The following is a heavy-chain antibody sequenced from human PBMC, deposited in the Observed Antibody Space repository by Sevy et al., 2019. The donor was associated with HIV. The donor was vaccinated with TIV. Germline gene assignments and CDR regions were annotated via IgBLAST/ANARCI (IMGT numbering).Heavy chain of an antibody. V-gene: IGHV3-23*01. Sequence: GESLKISCAASGFTFSTYALSWVRQAPGKGLEWVSAISGSGGSTYYADSVKGRFTISRDNSKHSLYLQMNSLRADDTAVYYCAKEGIPTGPFDYWGQGTLVTVSS. CDR2: ISGSGGST. CDR1: GFTFSTYA. D-gene: IGHD1-1*01. J-gene: IGHJ4*02. CDR3: AKEGIPTGPFDY.